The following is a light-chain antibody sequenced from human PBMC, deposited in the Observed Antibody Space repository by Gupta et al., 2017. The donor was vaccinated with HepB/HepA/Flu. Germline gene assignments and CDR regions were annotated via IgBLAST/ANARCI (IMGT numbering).Light chain of an antibody. CDR1: QSVSSY. J-gene: IGKJ5*01. V-gene: IGKV3-11*01. CDR3: QQRSNWIT. Sequence: EIVLTQSPATLSLSPGERATLSCRASQSVSSYLAWYQQKPGQAPRLLIYDASNRATGIPDRFSGSGSGTDFILTSSSREPEDFAVYYWQQRSNWITFGQGTRLEIK. CDR2: DAS.